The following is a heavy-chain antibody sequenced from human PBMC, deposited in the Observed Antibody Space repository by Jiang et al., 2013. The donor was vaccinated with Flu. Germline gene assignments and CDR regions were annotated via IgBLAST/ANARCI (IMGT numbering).Heavy chain of an antibody. CDR2: ILYTGRT. CDR3: ARFGQPTLPYYDSSGYPDY. J-gene: IGHJ4*02. CDR1: GGSVSSSSFY. D-gene: IGHD3-22*01. V-gene: IGHV4-39*02. Sequence: GLVKPSETLSLTCTVSGGSVSSSSFYWGWIRQPPGRGLEWIGSILYTGRTYYNPSLKSRVTMSVDTARNHFSLRLSSVTAADTAVYYCARFGQPTLPYYDSSGYPDYWGQGTLVTVSA.